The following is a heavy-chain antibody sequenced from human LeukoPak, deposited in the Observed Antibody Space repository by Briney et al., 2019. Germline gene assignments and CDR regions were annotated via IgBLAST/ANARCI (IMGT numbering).Heavy chain of an antibody. CDR1: GFTFSSYT. J-gene: IGHJ4*02. D-gene: IGHD3-9*01. CDR3: ATYYDILTGYPYFDY. Sequence: PGGSLRLSCAASGFTFSSYTLHWARQAPGKGLEWVAVITYDGNNKYYADSVKGRFTISRDNAKNSLYLQMNSLRAEDTAVYYCATYYDILTGYPYFDYWGQGTLVTVSS. CDR2: ITYDGNNK. V-gene: IGHV3-30-3*01.